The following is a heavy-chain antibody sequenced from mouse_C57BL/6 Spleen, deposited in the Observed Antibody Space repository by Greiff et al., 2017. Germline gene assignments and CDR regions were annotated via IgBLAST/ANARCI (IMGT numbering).Heavy chain of an antibody. V-gene: IGHV1-59*01. Sequence: VQLQQPGAELVRPGTSVKLSCKASGYTFTSYWMHWVKQRPGQGLEWIGVIDPSDSYTNYNQKFKGKATLTVDTSSSTAYMQLSSLTSEDSAVYYCAREGYYDQAWFADWGQGTLVTVSA. D-gene: IGHD2-4*01. CDR1: GYTFTSYW. CDR2: IDPSDSYT. CDR3: AREGYYDQAWFAD. J-gene: IGHJ3*01.